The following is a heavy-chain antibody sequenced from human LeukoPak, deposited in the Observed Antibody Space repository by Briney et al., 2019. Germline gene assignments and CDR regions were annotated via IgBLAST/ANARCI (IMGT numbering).Heavy chain of an antibody. Sequence: ASVKVSCKASGYTFTSNYIHWVRQAPGQGLEWMGMIYPRDGSTSYAQKFQGRVTVTRDTSTSTVHMELSGLRSEDTAVYYCARFQGWYSSSWYAGEYYFDYWGQGTLVTVSS. CDR1: GYTFTSNY. J-gene: IGHJ4*02. CDR3: ARFQGWYSSSWYAGEYYFDY. D-gene: IGHD6-13*01. CDR2: IYPRDGST. V-gene: IGHV1-46*01.